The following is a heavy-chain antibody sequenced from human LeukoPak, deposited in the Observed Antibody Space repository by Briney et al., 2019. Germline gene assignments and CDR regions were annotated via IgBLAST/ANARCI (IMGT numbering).Heavy chain of an antibody. J-gene: IGHJ4*02. CDR3: ARLGGRRPSLYYFDY. CDR2: IYHSGST. Sequence: SETLSLTCTVSGGSISSSSYYWGWIRQPPGKGLEWIGSIYHSGSTYYNPSLKSRVTISVDTSKNQFSLKLSSVTAADTAVYYCARLGGRRPSLYYFDYWGQGTLVTVSS. V-gene: IGHV4-39*07. D-gene: IGHD4-23*01. CDR1: GGSISSSSYY.